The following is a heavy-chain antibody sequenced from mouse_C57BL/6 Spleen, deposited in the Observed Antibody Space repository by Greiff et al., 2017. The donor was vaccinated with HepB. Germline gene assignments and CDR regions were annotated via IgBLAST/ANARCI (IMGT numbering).Heavy chain of an antibody. CDR1: GYTFTSYW. J-gene: IGHJ3*01. CDR2: IYPGSGST. V-gene: IGHV1-55*01. D-gene: IGHD2-1*01. CDR3: ARGGGNYVEFAY. Sequence: QVQLQQSGAELVKPGASVKMSCKASGYTFTSYWITWVKQRPGQGLEWIGDIYPGSGSTNYNEKFKSKATLTVDTSSSTAYMQLSSLTSEDSAVYYCARGGGNYVEFAYWGQGTLVTVSA.